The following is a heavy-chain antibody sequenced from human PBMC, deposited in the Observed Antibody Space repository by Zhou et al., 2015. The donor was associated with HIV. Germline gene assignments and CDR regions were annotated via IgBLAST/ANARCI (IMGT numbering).Heavy chain of an antibody. CDR2: INPNGGTT. V-gene: IGHV1-46*01. CDR1: GHNFSSNY. D-gene: IGHD6-19*01. Sequence: QVQLVQSGAEVKRPGASVKVSCKASGHNFSSNYMHWVRQAPGQGLEWMGIINPNGGTTTYAQKFQGRVTMTRDTSTSTVSMEVNSLRSEDTAVYYCARGDYSSGWEGKWDDSYYYYGMDVWGQGTTVTVSS. CDR3: ARGDYSSGWEGKWDDSYYYYGMDV. J-gene: IGHJ6*02.